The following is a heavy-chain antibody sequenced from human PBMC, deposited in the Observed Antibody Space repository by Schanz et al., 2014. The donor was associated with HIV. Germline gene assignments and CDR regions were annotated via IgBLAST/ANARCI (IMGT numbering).Heavy chain of an antibody. D-gene: IGHD3-22*01. Sequence: QLVESGGGLIEPGRSLRLSCITSGFTFGDYPMSWFRQAPGKGLEWVSSISESGGRTYYADSVNGRFTISRDNSKNTLYLQMTTLRIDDTAVYYCAKPEYDSRGNSQSHFDYWGQGTLVTVSS. CDR3: AKPEYDSRGNSQSHFDY. CDR1: GFTFGDYP. V-gene: IGHV3-23*04. J-gene: IGHJ4*02. CDR2: ISESGGRT.